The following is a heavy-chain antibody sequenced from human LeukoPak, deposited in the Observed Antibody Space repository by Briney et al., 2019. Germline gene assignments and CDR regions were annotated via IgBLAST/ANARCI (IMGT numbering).Heavy chain of an antibody. J-gene: IGHJ4*02. CDR3: ARVYCGGDCYYYYFDY. CDR1: GFTFSSYS. V-gene: IGHV3-21*01. D-gene: IGHD2-21*01. Sequence: GGSLRLSCAASGFTFSSYSMNWVRQAPGKGLEWVSSISSSSSYIYYADSVKGRFTISRDNAKNSLYLQMNSLRAEDTAVYYCARVYCGGDCYYYYFDYWGQGTLVTVSS. CDR2: ISSSSSYI.